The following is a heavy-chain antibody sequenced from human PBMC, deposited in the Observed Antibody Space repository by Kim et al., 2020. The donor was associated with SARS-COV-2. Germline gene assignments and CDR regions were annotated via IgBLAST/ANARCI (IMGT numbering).Heavy chain of an antibody. Sequence: GGSLRLSCAASGFTFSSYGMHWVRQAPGKGLEWVAVISYDGSNKYYADSVKGRFTISRDNSKNTLYLQMNSLRAEDTAVYYCAKDRWYYGSGSYVDFDYWGQGTLVTVSS. CDR3: AKDRWYYGSGSYVDFDY. J-gene: IGHJ4*02. V-gene: IGHV3-30*18. CDR2: ISYDGSNK. D-gene: IGHD3-10*01. CDR1: GFTFSSYG.